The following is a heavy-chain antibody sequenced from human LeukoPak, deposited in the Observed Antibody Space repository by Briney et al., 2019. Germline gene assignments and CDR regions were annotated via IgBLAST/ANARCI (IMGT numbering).Heavy chain of an antibody. D-gene: IGHD6-13*01. CDR3: VKSPHASSSYFDY. Sequence: GGSLRLSCSASGFSFSSFAMHWVRQAPGKGLEYVSAINSNGDITDYADSLKGRFTISRDNSKNTLYLQMSSLRAEDTAVYYCVKSPHASSSYFDYWGQGTLVTVSS. J-gene: IGHJ4*03. V-gene: IGHV3-64D*09. CDR1: GFSFSSFA. CDR2: INSNGDIT.